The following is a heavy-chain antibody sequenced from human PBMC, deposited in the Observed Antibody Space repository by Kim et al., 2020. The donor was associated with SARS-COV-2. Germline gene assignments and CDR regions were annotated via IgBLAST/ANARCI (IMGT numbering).Heavy chain of an antibody. CDR2: IKQDGTEK. V-gene: IGHV3-7*01. CDR3: AREVDTAMASGLYGVDV. J-gene: IGHJ6*02. D-gene: IGHD5-18*01. CDR1: GFTFSSYW. Sequence: GESLRLSCAASGFTFSSYWMSWVRQAPGKGLEWVANIKQDGTEKYYVDSVKGRFTISRDNAKNSLYLQMNSLRAEDTAVYYCAREVDTAMASGLYGVDVWGQGTTVTVSS.